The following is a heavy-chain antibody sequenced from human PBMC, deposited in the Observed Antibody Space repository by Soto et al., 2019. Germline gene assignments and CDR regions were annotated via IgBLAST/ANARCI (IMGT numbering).Heavy chain of an antibody. D-gene: IGHD3-3*01. CDR2: IYYSGST. CDR3: AGSVGDYDFWSGYYGY. J-gene: IGHJ4*02. Sequence: PSETLSLTCTVSGGSISSYYWSWIRQPPGKGLEWIGYIYYSGSTNYNPSLKSRVTISVDTSKNQFSLKLSSVTAADTAVYYCAGSVGDYDFWSGYYGYWGQGTLVTVSS. CDR1: GGSISSYY. V-gene: IGHV4-59*01.